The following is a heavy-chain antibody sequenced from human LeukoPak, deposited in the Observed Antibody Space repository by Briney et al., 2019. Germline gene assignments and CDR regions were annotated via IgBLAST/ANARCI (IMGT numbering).Heavy chain of an antibody. Sequence: HPGGSLRLSCAASGLTFSSHGMHWVRQAPGKGLEWVAFIHYDGSIKYFADSVRGRFTISRDNSKNTLYLQMNSLSPDDTAVYYCANSLMEGSNYFDYWGQGTLVTVSS. D-gene: IGHD3-3*01. CDR3: ANSLMEGSNYFDY. CDR2: IHYDGSIK. J-gene: IGHJ4*02. V-gene: IGHV3-30*02. CDR1: GLTFSSHG.